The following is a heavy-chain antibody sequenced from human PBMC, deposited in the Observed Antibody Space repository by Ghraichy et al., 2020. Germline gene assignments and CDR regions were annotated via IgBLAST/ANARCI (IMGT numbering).Heavy chain of an antibody. J-gene: IGHJ4*02. CDR3: SRGEWSSAEAQGDDY. CDR2: ISAYNGNT. V-gene: IGHV1-18*01. Sequence: ASVKVSCKASGYTFTNYGITWVRQAPGQGLEWVGWISAYNGNTIYAQKLQGRATITTDTSTSTAYMELRSLRSDDTAVYYCSRGEWSSAEAQGDDYWGQGTLVTVSS. CDR1: GYTFTNYG. D-gene: IGHD3-22*01.